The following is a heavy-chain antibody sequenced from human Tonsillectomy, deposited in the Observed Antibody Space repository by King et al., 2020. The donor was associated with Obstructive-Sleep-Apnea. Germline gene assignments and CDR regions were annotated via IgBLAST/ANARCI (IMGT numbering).Heavy chain of an antibody. V-gene: IGHV3-30*02. CDR1: GFTFSSYG. D-gene: IGHD4-17*01. Sequence: QVQLVESGGGVVQAGRSLRVSCAVSGFTFSSYGMHWVRQAPGKGLDWVAFIRNDGSNEYYADSVRGRFTISRDNSKNTLYLQMNSLRAEDTALYYCAKEDGDLHAFDIWGQGTMVTVSS. CDR3: AKEDGDLHAFDI. J-gene: IGHJ3*02. CDR2: IRNDGSNE.